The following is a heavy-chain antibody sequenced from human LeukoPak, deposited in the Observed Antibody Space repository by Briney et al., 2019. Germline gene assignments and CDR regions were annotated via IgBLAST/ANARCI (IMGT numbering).Heavy chain of an antibody. CDR3: ARSLGYCSGGSCYADY. CDR1: GFTFSSYG. Sequence: PGGSLRLSCAASGFTFSSYGMHWVRQAPGRGLEWVAIIWYDGSNKYYADSVKGRLTISRDNSKNTLYLQMNSLRAEDTAVYYCARSLGYCSGGSCYADYWGQGTLVTVSS. V-gene: IGHV3-33*08. CDR2: IWYDGSNK. D-gene: IGHD2-15*01. J-gene: IGHJ4*02.